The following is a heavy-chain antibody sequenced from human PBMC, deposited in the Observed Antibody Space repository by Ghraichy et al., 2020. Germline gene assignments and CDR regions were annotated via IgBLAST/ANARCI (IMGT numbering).Heavy chain of an antibody. CDR1: GGTFSSYA. Sequence: SVKVSCKASGGTFSSYAISWVRQAPGQGLEWMGGIIPIFGTANYAQKFQGRVTITADESTSTAYMELSSLRSEDTAVYYCASNVKDIVVVPAAILRYYYYGMDVWGQGTTVTVSS. D-gene: IGHD2-2*02. CDR2: IIPIFGTA. J-gene: IGHJ6*02. V-gene: IGHV1-69*13. CDR3: ASNVKDIVVVPAAILRYYYYGMDV.